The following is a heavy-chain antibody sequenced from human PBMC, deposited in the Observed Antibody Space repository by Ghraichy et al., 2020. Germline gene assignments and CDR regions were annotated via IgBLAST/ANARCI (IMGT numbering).Heavy chain of an antibody. V-gene: IGHV4-61*01. Sequence: ETLSLTCSVSGGSVSSGTYYWTWIRQPPGKALEWIGYIYSTGTTDYNPSLKSRLTVSLDTSKNQFSLKLRSVTAADTAVYFCARDLRGYVHPFNYFDPWGQGTLVTVSS. J-gene: IGHJ5*02. D-gene: IGHD6-25*01. CDR3: ARDLRGYVHPFNYFDP. CDR1: GGSVSSGTYY. CDR2: IYSTGTT.